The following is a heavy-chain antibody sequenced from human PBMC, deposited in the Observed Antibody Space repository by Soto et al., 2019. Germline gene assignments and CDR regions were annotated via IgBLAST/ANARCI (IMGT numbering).Heavy chain of an antibody. CDR1: GVYIGSFC. CDR3: ARAYYDLRSGFPGPFDY. Sequence: SETQSVTCSVAGVYIGSFCGILLRQNQGKGLEWIGYIYYSGSTNYNPSLKSRVTISVDTSKNQFSLKLSSVTAADTAVYYCARAYYDLRSGFPGPFDYRGQGTLVTVSS. D-gene: IGHD3-3*01. J-gene: IGHJ4*02. V-gene: IGHV4-59*01. CDR2: IYYSGST.